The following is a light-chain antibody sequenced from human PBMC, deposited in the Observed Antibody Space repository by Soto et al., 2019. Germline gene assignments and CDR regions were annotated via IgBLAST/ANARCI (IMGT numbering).Light chain of an antibody. CDR3: QQYGSSALT. CDR1: QSVSSSY. J-gene: IGKJ4*01. V-gene: IGKV3-20*01. Sequence: EIVLTQSPGTLSLSPGEIATLSCRASQSVSSSYLVWYQQKPGQAPRLLIYGASSRATGIPDRFSGSGSGTDFTLTISRLEPEDFAVYYCQQYGSSALTFGGGTKVEIK. CDR2: GAS.